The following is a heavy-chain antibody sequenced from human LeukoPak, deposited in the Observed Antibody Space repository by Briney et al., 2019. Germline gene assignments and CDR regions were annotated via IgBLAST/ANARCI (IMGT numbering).Heavy chain of an antibody. CDR3: ARDHTVDGLVFDY. J-gene: IGHJ4*02. CDR1: GFTFSDYY. Sequence: PGGSLRLSCAASGFTFSDYYMHWVRQTPGKGLVWVSRVSGDGSKTDYADSVKGRFTISRDNAKNSLYLQMNSLRAEDTAVYYCARDHTVDGLVFDYWGQGTLVTVSS. V-gene: IGHV3-74*01. D-gene: IGHD6-19*01. CDR2: VSGDGSKT.